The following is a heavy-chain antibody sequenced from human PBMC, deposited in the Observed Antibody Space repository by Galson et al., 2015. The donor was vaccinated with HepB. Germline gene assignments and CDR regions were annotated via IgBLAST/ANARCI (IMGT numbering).Heavy chain of an antibody. CDR2: IFPGDSHT. J-gene: IGHJ6*02. Sequence: QSGAEVKKPGESLKISCKGSGYNFSGYWIGWVRQMPGKGLEWMGTIFPGDSHTRYSPSFQDQVTISAAQTTAYLQWSGLKASDTAMYYCARSSSGPLGYYGMDVWGQGTLVTVSS. CDR1: GYNFSGYW. V-gene: IGHV5-51*03. D-gene: IGHD3-22*01. CDR3: ARSSSGPLGYYGMDV.